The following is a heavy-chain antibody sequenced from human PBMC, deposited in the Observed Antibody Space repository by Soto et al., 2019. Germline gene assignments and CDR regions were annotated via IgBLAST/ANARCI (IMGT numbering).Heavy chain of an antibody. CDR1: GFTLSGSA. V-gene: IGHV3-73*01. CDR3: TRRVDSSGYYLDY. Sequence: SLRLSCAASGFTLSGSAMHWVRQASGKGLEWVGRIRSKANSYATAYAASVKGRFTISRDDSKNTAYLQMNSLKTEDTAVYYCTRRVDSSGYYLDYWGQGTLVTVSS. CDR2: IRSKANSYAT. J-gene: IGHJ4*02. D-gene: IGHD3-22*01.